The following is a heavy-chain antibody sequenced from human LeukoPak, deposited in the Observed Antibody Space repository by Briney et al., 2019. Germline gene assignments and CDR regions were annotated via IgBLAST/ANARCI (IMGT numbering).Heavy chain of an antibody. V-gene: IGHV4-39*01. CDR3: ARHDSSGPYNAFDI. CDR1: GGSISRSTYY. D-gene: IGHD3-22*01. J-gene: IGHJ3*02. Sequence: PSETLPLTCTVSGGSISRSTYYWGWVRQPPGKGLEWIGSFYYSGTTYYNPSLKSRVTISVDTSKNQFSLKLSSVTAADTAVYYCARHDSSGPYNAFDIWGQGTMVTVSS. CDR2: FYYSGTT.